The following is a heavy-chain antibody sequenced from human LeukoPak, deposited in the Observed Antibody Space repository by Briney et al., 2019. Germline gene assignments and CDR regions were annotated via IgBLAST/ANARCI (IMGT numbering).Heavy chain of an antibody. CDR3: ARGLYYGSGGYDFYYGMDV. Sequence: GASVKVSCKASGYTFTGYYMHWVRQAPGQGLEWMGWINPNSGGTNYAQKFQGRVTMTRDTSISTAYMELSRLRSDDTAVYYCARGLYYGSGGYDFYYGMDVWGQGTTVTVSS. D-gene: IGHD3-10*01. J-gene: IGHJ6*02. CDR1: GYTFTGYY. V-gene: IGHV1-2*02. CDR2: INPNSGGT.